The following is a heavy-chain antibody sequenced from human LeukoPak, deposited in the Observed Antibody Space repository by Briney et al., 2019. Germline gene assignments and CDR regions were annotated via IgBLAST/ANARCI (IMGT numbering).Heavy chain of an antibody. CDR1: GGSFRGYY. Sequence: PSETLSLTCAVYGGSFRGYYWSWIRQPPAKGLEWIGEINHSGSTNYNPPLKSRVTISVDTSKNQFSLKLSSVTAADAAVYYCARSRSTVPSINWFDPWGQETLVTVSS. CDR2: INHSGST. D-gene: IGHD2-21*01. V-gene: IGHV4-34*01. CDR3: ARSRSTVPSINWFDP. J-gene: IGHJ5*02.